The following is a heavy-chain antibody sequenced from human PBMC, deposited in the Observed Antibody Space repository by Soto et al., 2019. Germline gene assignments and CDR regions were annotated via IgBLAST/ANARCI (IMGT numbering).Heavy chain of an antibody. CDR1: GGSISSYY. CDR2: IYYSGST. CDR3: ARDRGYYGSGSYYNV. Sequence: SETLSLTCTVSGGSISSYYWSWIRQPPGKGLEWIGYIYYSGSTNYNPSLKSRVTISVDTSKNQFSLKLSSVTAADTAVYYCARDRGYYGSGSYYNVWGQGTLVTVSS. D-gene: IGHD3-10*01. J-gene: IGHJ4*02. V-gene: IGHV4-59*01.